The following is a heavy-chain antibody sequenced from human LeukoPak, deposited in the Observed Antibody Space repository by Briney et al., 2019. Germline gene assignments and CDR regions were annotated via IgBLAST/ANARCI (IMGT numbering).Heavy chain of an antibody. D-gene: IGHD1-14*01. V-gene: IGHV1-8*01. J-gene: IGHJ4*02. CDR2: MNPNSGNT. CDR1: GYTFTSYD. Sequence: GASVKVSCTASGYTFTSYDINWVRQATGQGLEWMGWMNPNSGNTGYAQKFQGRVTMTRNTSISTAYMELSSLRSEDTAMYYCARGRNQRDLRLLLYWGQGTLVTVSS. CDR3: ARGRNQRDLRLLLY.